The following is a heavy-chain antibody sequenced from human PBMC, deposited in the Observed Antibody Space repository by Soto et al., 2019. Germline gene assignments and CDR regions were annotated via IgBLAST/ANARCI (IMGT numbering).Heavy chain of an antibody. CDR3: ARSALSDYGDYDTTAGGMDV. D-gene: IGHD4-17*01. Sequence: VASVKVSCKASGDSFSFYGINWVRQAPGQGLEWMGWINPSDGNRNFAQKFEDRVTMTTATSTNTVFLELRSLRSDDTAMYYCARSALSDYGDYDTTAGGMDVWGQGTTVTVSS. CDR2: INPSDGNR. V-gene: IGHV1-18*01. CDR1: GDSFSFYG. J-gene: IGHJ6*02.